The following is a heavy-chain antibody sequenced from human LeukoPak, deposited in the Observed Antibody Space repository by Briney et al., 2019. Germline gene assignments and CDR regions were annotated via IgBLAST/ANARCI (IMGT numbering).Heavy chain of an antibody. CDR1: GYTFTGYY. J-gene: IGHJ6*03. V-gene: IGHV1-2*02. CDR2: INPNSGGT. Sequence: ASVKVSCKASGYTFTGYYMHWVRQAPGQGLEWMGWINPNSGGTNYAQKFQGRVTMTRDTSISTAYMELSRLRSDDTAVYYCARTTGGVVVPAAIGYYYYYMDVWAKGPRSPSP. D-gene: IGHD2-2*01. CDR3: ARTTGGVVVPAAIGYYYYYMDV.